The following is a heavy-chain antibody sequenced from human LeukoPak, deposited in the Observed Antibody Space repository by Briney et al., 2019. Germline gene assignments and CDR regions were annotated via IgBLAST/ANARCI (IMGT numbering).Heavy chain of an antibody. CDR3: ARGDYDFWSGYSGRSYYYYYMDV. J-gene: IGHJ6*03. CDR2: IYYSGST. CDR1: GGSISSYY. V-gene: IGHV4-59*01. D-gene: IGHD3-3*01. Sequence: PSETLSLTCTVSGGSISSYYWSWIRQPPGKGLEWIGYIYYSGSTNYNPSLKSRVTISVDTSKNQSSLKLSSVTAADTAVYYCARGDYDFWSGYSGRSYYYYYMDVWGKGTTVTVSS.